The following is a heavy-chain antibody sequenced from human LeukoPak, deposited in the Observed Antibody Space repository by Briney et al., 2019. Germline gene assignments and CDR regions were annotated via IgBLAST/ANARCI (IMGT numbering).Heavy chain of an antibody. V-gene: IGHV4-59*08. Sequence: SETLSLTCTVSGGSISSYYWSWIRQPPGKGLEWIGYIYYSGSTNYNPSLKSRVTISVDTSKNQFSLKLSPVTAADTAVYYCARQRTGLTGYFFDYWGQGTLVTVSS. CDR1: GGSISSYY. CDR2: IYYSGST. CDR3: ARQRTGLTGYFFDY. D-gene: IGHD3-9*01. J-gene: IGHJ4*02.